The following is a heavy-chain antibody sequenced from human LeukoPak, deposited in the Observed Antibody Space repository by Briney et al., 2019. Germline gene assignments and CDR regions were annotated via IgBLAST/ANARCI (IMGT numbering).Heavy chain of an antibody. J-gene: IGHJ4*02. CDR2: IKQDGSEK. V-gene: IGHV3-7*03. Sequence: GGSLRLSCAASGLTFSSYWMSWVRQAPGKGPEWVANIKQDGSEKYYVDSMKGRFTISRDNAKNSLYLQMNSLRAEDTAVYYCASSGSWYKQYYFDYWGQGALVTVSS. CDR3: ASSGSWYKQYYFDY. CDR1: GLTFSSYW. D-gene: IGHD6-13*01.